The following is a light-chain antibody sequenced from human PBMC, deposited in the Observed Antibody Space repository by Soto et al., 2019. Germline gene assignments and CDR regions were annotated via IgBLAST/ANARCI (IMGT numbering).Light chain of an antibody. CDR3: QQTFRTPHT. Sequence: DIRMTHSPASLSASVGDRVTITCRASQTISNYLNWYQQKPGAAPKLLIYSASTLRSGVPSRFSGSGFGTDYTLTISSLQPADFAVYYCQQTFRTPHTFGQGTKVDIK. V-gene: IGKV1-39*01. CDR2: SAS. J-gene: IGKJ2*01. CDR1: QTISNY.